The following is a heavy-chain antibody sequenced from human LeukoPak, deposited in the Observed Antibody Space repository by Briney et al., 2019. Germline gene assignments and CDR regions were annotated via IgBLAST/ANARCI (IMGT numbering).Heavy chain of an antibody. D-gene: IGHD2-2*01. Sequence: AVNVSCKASVGTFSSYAISWVRQAPGQGLAWMGGIIPIFGTANYAQKFQGRVTITADESTSTAYMELSSLRSEDTAVYYCARGEVVVVPAAIWGGLDYWGQETLVTVSS. CDR3: ARGEVVVVPAAIWGGLDY. CDR1: VGTFSSYA. J-gene: IGHJ4*02. V-gene: IGHV1-69*01. CDR2: IIPIFGTA.